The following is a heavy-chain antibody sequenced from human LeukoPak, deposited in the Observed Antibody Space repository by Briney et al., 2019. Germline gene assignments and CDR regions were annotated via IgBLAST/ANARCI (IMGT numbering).Heavy chain of an antibody. Sequence: GGSRRLSCASAGFTVSSNYISLGRQAPGKVLELASVIYSGGSTYYADSVKGRFTISRDNSKNTLYLQMNSLRAEDTAVYYCARDPGIPMILHYYFDYWGQGTMVTVSS. CDR3: ARDPGIPMILHYYFDY. D-gene: IGHD3-22*01. CDR2: IYSGGST. V-gene: IGHV3-66*02. J-gene: IGHJ4*02. CDR1: GFTVSSNY.